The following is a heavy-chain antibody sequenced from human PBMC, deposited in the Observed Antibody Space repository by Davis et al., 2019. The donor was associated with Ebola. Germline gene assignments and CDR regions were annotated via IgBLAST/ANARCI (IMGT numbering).Heavy chain of an antibody. CDR1: GFTFSSYS. V-gene: IGHV3-21*04. CDR3: ASRTTYYYDSSGYFFAH. J-gene: IGHJ5*02. D-gene: IGHD3-22*01. CDR2: ISSSSSYI. Sequence: PGGSLRLSCAASGFTFSSYSMNWVRQAPGKGLEWVSSISSSSSYIYYADSVKGRFTVSRDNPKNTLYLQMYSLRAEDTAVYYCASRTTYYYDSSGYFFAHWGQGTLVTVSS.